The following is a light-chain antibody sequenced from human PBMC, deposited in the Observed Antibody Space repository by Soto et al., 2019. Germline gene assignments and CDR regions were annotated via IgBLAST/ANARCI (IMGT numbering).Light chain of an antibody. CDR1: HSLHTD. V-gene: IGKV3-15*01. J-gene: IGKJ5*01. CDR3: QQYKSWPPIT. Sequence: EILMTQSPASLSVSPGETATLNCRASHSLHTDLAWYQQKPGQAPRLLLYGASTMPTGVPPRFSGGGSGTEFTLTISSLQSEDFAIYYCQQYKSWPPITFGQGTRLEIK. CDR2: GAS.